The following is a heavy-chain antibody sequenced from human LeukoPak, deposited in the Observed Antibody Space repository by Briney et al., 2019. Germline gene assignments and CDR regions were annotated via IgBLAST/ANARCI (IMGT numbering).Heavy chain of an antibody. Sequence: ASVKVSCKASGYTFTGYYMHWVRQAPGQGLEWMGWINPNRGGTNYAQKFQGGVTMTRDTSISTAYMELSRLRSDDTAVYYCARAGGWHYYDSSGREGNWFDPWGQGTLVTVSS. CDR2: INPNRGGT. CDR3: ARAGGWHYYDSSGREGNWFDP. D-gene: IGHD3-22*01. CDR1: GYTFTGYY. J-gene: IGHJ5*02. V-gene: IGHV1-2*02.